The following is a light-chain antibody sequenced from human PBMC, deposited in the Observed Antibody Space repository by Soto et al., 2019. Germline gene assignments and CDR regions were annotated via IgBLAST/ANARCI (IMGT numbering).Light chain of an antibody. CDR2: DAS. CDR1: QSISSW. J-gene: IGKJ4*01. V-gene: IGKV1-5*01. CDR3: QHLNSYPRALS. Sequence: DIQMTQSPSTLSASVGDRVTITCRASQSISSWLAWYQQKPGKAPKLLIYDASSLESGVPSRFSGSGSGTEFTLTISSLQPDDFATYYCQHLNSYPRALSFGGGTKVEI.